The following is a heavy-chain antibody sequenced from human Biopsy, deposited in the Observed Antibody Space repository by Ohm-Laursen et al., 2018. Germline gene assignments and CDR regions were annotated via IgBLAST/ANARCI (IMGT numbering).Heavy chain of an antibody. D-gene: IGHD1-26*01. V-gene: IGHV3-21*01. CDR2: VTTTSSYI. J-gene: IGHJ3*01. CDR3: ARLNSGAYDASDL. CDR1: GFDFSDYS. Sequence: GSLRLSCAASGFDFSDYSMSWVRQAPGKGLGWVSSVTTTSSYIYYADSVKGRFTISRDNAQNSLYLHMNSLRAEDTAVYYCARLNSGAYDASDLWGQGTMVIVSS.